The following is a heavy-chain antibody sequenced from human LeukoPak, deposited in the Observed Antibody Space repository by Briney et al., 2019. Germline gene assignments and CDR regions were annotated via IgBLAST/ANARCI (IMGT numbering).Heavy chain of an antibody. CDR3: ARDISGWFDP. CDR1: GGTFSSYA. D-gene: IGHD3-10*01. Sequence: ASVKVSCKASGGTFSSYAISWVRQAPGQGLEWMGGIIPIFGTANYAQKFQGRVTITADESTSTAYMELSSLRSEDTAVYHCARDISGWFDPWGQGTLVTVSS. J-gene: IGHJ5*02. CDR2: IIPIFGTA. V-gene: IGHV1-69*13.